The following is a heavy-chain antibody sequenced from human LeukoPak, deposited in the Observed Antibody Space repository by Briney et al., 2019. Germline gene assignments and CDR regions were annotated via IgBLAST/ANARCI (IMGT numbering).Heavy chain of an antibody. D-gene: IGHD3-22*01. V-gene: IGHV3-23*01. CDR2: ISSSGSGGNT. CDR3: ARDLYYSGSTGYYGY. Sequence: GGSLRLSCVASGVTLSNYAMSWARQAPGKGLEWVSGISSSGSGGNTYYADSVKGRFTISRDSSRNTLFLHMNTLRAEDTAMYYCARDLYYSGSTGYYGYWGRGTLVTVSS. J-gene: IGHJ4*02. CDR1: GVTLSNYA.